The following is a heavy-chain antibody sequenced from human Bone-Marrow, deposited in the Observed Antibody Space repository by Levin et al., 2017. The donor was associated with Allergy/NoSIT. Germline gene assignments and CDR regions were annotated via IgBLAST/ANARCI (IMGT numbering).Heavy chain of an antibody. J-gene: IGHJ4*02. V-gene: IGHV3-30-3*01. D-gene: IGHD3-9*01. CDR2: ISWDGNNK. CDR1: GFPFTSYA. Sequence: PGGSLRLSCAASGFPFTSYAMHWVRQAPGKGLEWLALISWDGNNKYYANSVKGRFTISRDNSKNTVYLQLNSVRAEDTAVYFCTRDIYNAALTGYNYFDYWGQGTLVTVSS. CDR3: TRDIYNAALTGYNYFDY.